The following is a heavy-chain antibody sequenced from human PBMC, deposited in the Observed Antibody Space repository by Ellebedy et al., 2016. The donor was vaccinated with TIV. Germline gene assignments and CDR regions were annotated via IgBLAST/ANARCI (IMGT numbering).Heavy chain of an antibody. Sequence: GESLKISCVTSGFTFSPYYMSWIRQAPGKGLEWVSYISADSRFTDSAGSVTGRFHISRDNAENSLYLQMNFLRAEDSAVYYCAREVNGQFDYWGQGTLVTVSS. CDR3: AREVNGQFDY. J-gene: IGHJ4*02. CDR1: GFTFSPYY. CDR2: ISADSRFT. V-gene: IGHV3-11*06. D-gene: IGHD2-8*01.